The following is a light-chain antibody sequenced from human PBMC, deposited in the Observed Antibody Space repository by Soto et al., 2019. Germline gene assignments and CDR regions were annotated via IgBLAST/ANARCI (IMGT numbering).Light chain of an antibody. V-gene: IGKV1-5*03. Sequence: IQVSQSPATLSAYVGDRVTITCRASQSISSWLAWYQQKPGKAPNLLIYKASSLESGVPSRFSGSGSGTEFTLTIIILQPDDFATYYCQQYYSYPWPFGQGTKVDI. CDR1: QSISSW. CDR3: QQYYSYPWP. J-gene: IGKJ1*01. CDR2: KAS.